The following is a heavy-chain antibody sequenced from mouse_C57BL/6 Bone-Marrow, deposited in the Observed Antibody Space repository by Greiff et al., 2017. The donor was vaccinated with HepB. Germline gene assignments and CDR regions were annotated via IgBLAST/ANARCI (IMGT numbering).Heavy chain of an antibody. V-gene: IGHV1-22*01. CDR1: GYTFTDYN. D-gene: IGHD1-1*01. J-gene: IGHJ4*01. Sequence: EVQLQQSGPELVKPGASVKMSCKASGYTFTDYNMHWVKQSHGKSLEWIGYINPNNGGNSYNQKFKGKATLTVNKSSSTAYMELRSLTSEDSAVYYCARCSEYYGRDYAMDYWGQGTSVTVSS. CDR3: ARCSEYYGRDYAMDY. CDR2: INPNNGGN.